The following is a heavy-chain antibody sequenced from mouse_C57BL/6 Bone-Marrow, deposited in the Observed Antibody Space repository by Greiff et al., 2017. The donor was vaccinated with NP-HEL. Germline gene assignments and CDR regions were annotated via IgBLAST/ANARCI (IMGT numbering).Heavy chain of an antibody. V-gene: IGHV14-1*01. CDR1: GFNIKDYY. J-gene: IGHJ1*03. CDR2: IDPEDGDT. Sequence: EVKLQESGAELVRPGASVKLSCTASGFNIKDYYMHWVKQRPEQGLEWIGRIDPEDGDTEYAPKFQGKGTMTADTSSNTAYLQLSSLTSEDTAVYYCTTVITRFYWYFDVWGTGTTVTVSS. CDR3: TTVITRFYWYFDV. D-gene: IGHD1-1*01.